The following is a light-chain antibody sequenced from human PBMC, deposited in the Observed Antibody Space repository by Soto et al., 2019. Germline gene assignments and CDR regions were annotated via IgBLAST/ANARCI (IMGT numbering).Light chain of an antibody. J-gene: IGKJ4*01. CDR2: GAS. CDR3: QQYGNSPLT. V-gene: IGKV3-20*01. Sequence: EVVLTQSPGTLSLSPGERATLSCRASQSVSSSYLAWYQQKPGQAPRLLIYGASSRATGIPDRFSGSGSGTDFILTINRLEPEDLAVYYCQQYGNSPLTFGGGTKVEIK. CDR1: QSVSSSY.